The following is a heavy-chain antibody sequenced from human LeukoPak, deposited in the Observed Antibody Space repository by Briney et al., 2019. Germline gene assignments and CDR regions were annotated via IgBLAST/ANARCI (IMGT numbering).Heavy chain of an antibody. CDR1: GGSISSGGYY. CDR3: ARDNHGDYNNWFDP. V-gene: IGHV4-31*03. CDR2: IYYSGST. D-gene: IGHD4-17*01. Sequence: PSQTLSLTCTVSGGSISSGGYYWRWIRQHPGRGLEWIGYIYYSGSTYYNPSRKSRVTISVDTSKNQFSLKLSSVTAADTAVYYCARDNHGDYNNWFDPWGQGTLVTVSS. J-gene: IGHJ5*02.